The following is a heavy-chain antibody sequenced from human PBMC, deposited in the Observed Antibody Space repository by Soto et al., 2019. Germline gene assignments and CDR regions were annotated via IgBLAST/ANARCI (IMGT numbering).Heavy chain of an antibody. CDR1: GGSISSSNW. D-gene: IGHD3-10*01. CDR3: ARGVWLGELSLIRWFDP. J-gene: IGHJ5*02. V-gene: IGHV4-4*02. CDR2: IYHSGST. Sequence: PSETLSLTCAVSGGSISSSNWWSWVRQPPGKGLEWIGEIYHSGSTNYNPSLKSRVTISVDKSKNQFSLKLSSVTAADTAVYYCARGVWLGELSLIRWFDPWGQGTLVTVSS.